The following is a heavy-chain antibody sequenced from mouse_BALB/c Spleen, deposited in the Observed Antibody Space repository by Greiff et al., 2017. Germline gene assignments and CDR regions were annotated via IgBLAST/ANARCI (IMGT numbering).Heavy chain of an antibody. CDR1: GFTFSSYG. CDR2: INSNGGST. CDR3: ARGFPVAY. J-gene: IGHJ3*01. Sequence: EVQRVESGGGLVQPGGSLKLSCAASGFTFSSYGMSWVRQTPDKRLELVATINSNGGSTYYPDSVKGRFTISRDNAKNTLYLQMSSLKSEDTAMYYCARGFPVAYWGQGTLVTVSA. V-gene: IGHV5-6-3*01.